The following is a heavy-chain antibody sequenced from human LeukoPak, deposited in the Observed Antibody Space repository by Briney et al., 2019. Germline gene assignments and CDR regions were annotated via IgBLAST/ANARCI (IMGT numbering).Heavy chain of an antibody. Sequence: GGSLRLSCAASGFTFSSYGMHWVRQAPGKGLEWVAVIWYDGSNKYYADSVKGRFTISRDNSKNTLYLQMNSLRAEDTAVYYCAKNLGYCSSTSCRAPSDYWGQGTLVTVSS. V-gene: IGHV3-33*06. CDR3: AKNLGYCSSTSCRAPSDY. CDR2: IWYDGSNK. J-gene: IGHJ4*02. D-gene: IGHD2-2*01. CDR1: GFTFSSYG.